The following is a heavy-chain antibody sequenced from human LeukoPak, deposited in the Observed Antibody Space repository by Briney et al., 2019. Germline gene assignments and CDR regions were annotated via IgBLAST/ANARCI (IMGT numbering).Heavy chain of an antibody. V-gene: IGHV1-8*01. Sequence: ASVKVSCKASGYTFTSYDISWVRQATGQGLEWMGWMNPNSGNTGYAQKFQGRVTMTRNTSISTAYMELSSLRTEDTAVYYCARYELAAGGNYYGMDVWGQGTTVTVSS. CDR1: GYTFTSYD. D-gene: IGHD6-13*01. CDR2: MNPNSGNT. CDR3: ARYELAAGGNYYGMDV. J-gene: IGHJ6*02.